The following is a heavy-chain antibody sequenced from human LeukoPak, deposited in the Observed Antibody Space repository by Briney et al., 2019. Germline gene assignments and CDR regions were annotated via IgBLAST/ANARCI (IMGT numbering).Heavy chain of an antibody. J-gene: IGHJ4*02. D-gene: IGHD2-2*01. V-gene: IGHV4-4*07. Sequence: PSETLSLTCTGSGVTINTYYWSWIRHPAGQGLEWFGRIYTSGRTNYNPSLKSRVTMSVDTSKSQFSLKLNSVTAADTAVYYCARRFSTGPFDYWGQGILVTVSS. CDR1: GVTINTYY. CDR3: ARRFSTGPFDY. CDR2: IYTSGRT.